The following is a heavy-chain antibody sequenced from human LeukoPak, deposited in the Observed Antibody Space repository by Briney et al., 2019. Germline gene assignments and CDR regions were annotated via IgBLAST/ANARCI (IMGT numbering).Heavy chain of an antibody. D-gene: IGHD6-13*01. V-gene: IGHV3-23*01. Sequence: GGSLRLSCAASGFTFSSYAVSWVRQAPGKGLEWVSAISGSGGSTYYADSVKGRFTISRDNSKNTLYLQMNSLRAEDTAVYYCASMKGSAAGTGHFDYWGQGTLVTVSS. J-gene: IGHJ4*02. CDR1: GFTFSSYA. CDR2: ISGSGGST. CDR3: ASMKGSAAGTGHFDY.